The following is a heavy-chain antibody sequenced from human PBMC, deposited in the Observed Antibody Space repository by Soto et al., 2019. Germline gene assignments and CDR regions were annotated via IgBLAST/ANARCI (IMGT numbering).Heavy chain of an antibody. CDR2: ISSSSSYI. J-gene: IGHJ4*02. D-gene: IGHD5-12*01. Sequence: VQLVESGGGLVKPGGSLRLSCAASGFTFSSYSMNWVRQAPGKGLEWVSSISSSSSYIYYADSVKGRFTISRDNAKNSLYLQMNSLRAEDTAVYYCARAIGYSGYDWGFGYWGQGTLVTVSS. V-gene: IGHV3-21*01. CDR3: ARAIGYSGYDWGFGY. CDR1: GFTFSSYS.